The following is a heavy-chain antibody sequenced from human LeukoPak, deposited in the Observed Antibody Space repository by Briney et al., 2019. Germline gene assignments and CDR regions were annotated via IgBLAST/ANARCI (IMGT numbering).Heavy chain of an antibody. Sequence: PVKVSCKASGGTFSSYASSWVRQAPGQALEWMGGIISIFGTANYAQKFQGRVTSTTDESTSTAYMELSSLRSEDTAVYYCAREAGYSSSSPFDYWGQGNLVTVSS. V-gene: IGHV1-69*05. CDR1: GGTFSSYA. J-gene: IGHJ4*02. CDR2: IISIFGTA. CDR3: AREAGYSSSSPFDY. D-gene: IGHD6-6*01.